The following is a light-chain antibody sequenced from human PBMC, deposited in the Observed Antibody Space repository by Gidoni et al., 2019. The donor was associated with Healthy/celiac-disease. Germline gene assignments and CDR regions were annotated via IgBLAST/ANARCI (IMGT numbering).Light chain of an antibody. Sequence: DIVFTHSPGTLSLSPGERATLSCRASQSVSSSYLAWYQQKPGQAPRLLIYGASSRATGIPDRFTGSGSGTDFTLTISRLEPEDFAVYYCQQYGSSPRTFGQXTKVEIK. CDR2: GAS. CDR3: QQYGSSPRT. CDR1: QSVSSSY. J-gene: IGKJ1*01. V-gene: IGKV3-20*01.